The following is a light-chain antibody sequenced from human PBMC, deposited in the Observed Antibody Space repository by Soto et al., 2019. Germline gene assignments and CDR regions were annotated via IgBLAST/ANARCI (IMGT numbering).Light chain of an antibody. CDR1: QSVSSGF. CDR3: QQYDSSPIT. CDR2: GSS. Sequence: EIVLTQSPGILSLSPGERATLSCSASQSVSSGFLAWYQQKPGQAPRLLIYGSSTRATGMQDRCSGSGSETDFILTIGSLETADFALYYGQQYDSSPITVGHGIRLQIK. J-gene: IGKJ5*01. V-gene: IGKV3-20*01.